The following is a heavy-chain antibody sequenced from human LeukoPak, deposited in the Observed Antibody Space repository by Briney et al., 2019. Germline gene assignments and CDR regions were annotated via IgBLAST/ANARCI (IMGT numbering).Heavy chain of an antibody. J-gene: IGHJ4*02. CDR2: IWYDGSNK. CDR3: ARLGSSWSFDY. D-gene: IGHD6-13*01. Sequence: GASLRLSCAASGFTFSSFGIYWVRQAPGKGLEWVAVIWYDGSNKYYADSVKGRFTISRDNSQNTLYLQMNSLRAEDTAVYYCARLGSSWSFDYWGQGTLVTVSS. V-gene: IGHV3-33*01. CDR1: GFTFSSFG.